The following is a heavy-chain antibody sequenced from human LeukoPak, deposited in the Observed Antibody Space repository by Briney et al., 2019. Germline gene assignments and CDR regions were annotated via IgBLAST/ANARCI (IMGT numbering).Heavy chain of an antibody. Sequence: GGSPRLSCAAPGFTFSSYAMSWVRQAPGKGLEWVSVISGSGGSTYYADSVKGRFTISRDNSKNTLYLQMNSLRAEDTAVYYCAKSPDPIAPFDYWGQGTLVTVSS. D-gene: IGHD2-21*01. CDR1: GFTFSSYA. J-gene: IGHJ4*02. V-gene: IGHV3-23*01. CDR2: ISGSGGST. CDR3: AKSPDPIAPFDY.